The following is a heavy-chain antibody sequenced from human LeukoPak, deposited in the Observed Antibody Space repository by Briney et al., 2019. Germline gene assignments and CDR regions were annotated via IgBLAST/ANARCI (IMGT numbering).Heavy chain of an antibody. CDR2: INHSGST. V-gene: IGHV4-34*01. Sequence: PSETLSLTCAVYGGSFSGYYWSWIRHPPGKGLEWIGEINHSGSTNYNPSLKSRVTISVDTSKNQFSLKLTSVTAADTAVYYCARDFGATVYWFFDLWGRGTLVSVFS. D-gene: IGHD4-17*01. CDR3: ARDFGATVYWFFDL. J-gene: IGHJ2*01. CDR1: GGSFSGYY.